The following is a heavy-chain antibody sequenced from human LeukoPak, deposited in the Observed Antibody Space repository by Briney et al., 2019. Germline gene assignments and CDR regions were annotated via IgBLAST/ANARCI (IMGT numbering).Heavy chain of an antibody. CDR3: ARVGLSGAFDI. J-gene: IGHJ3*02. CDR1: GGSISTYY. D-gene: IGHD3-16*01. CDR2: IYYSGNT. Sequence: PSETLSLTCTVSGGSISTYYWSWIRQAPGKGLEWIGYIYYSGNTNYNPSLKSRVTISVDTSKNQFSLKLSSVTAADTAVYYCARVGLSGAFDIWGQGTMVTVSS. V-gene: IGHV4-59*01.